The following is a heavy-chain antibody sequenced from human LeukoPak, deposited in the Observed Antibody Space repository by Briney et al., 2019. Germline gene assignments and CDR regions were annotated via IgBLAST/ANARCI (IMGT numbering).Heavy chain of an antibody. Sequence: ASVKVSCKASGYTFTSYYMHWVRQAPGQGLEWMGTINPSGGSTSYAQKFQGRVTMTRDTSTSTVYMELRSLRSDDTAVYYCARDKGGTVTTRFYYYGMDVWGQGTTVTVSS. CDR1: GYTFTSYY. V-gene: IGHV1-46*01. CDR2: INPSGGST. D-gene: IGHD4-17*01. J-gene: IGHJ6*02. CDR3: ARDKGGTVTTRFYYYGMDV.